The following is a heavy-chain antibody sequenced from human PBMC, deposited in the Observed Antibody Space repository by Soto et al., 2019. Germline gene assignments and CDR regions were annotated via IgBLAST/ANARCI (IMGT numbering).Heavy chain of an antibody. CDR3: ASFVGLLWGGVSPAESWGSYYFDN. CDR2: IYYSGNT. V-gene: IGHV4-30-4*01. D-gene: IGHD2-8*01. Sequence: VQLQESGPGLVKPSQTLSLTCTVSGDSITSGDYYWSWIRQPPGQGLEWIGYIYYSGNTNYNPHLKGRVIMSVDTSKNQFSLKLTSVTAADTAVYYCASFVGLLWGGVSPAESWGSYYFDNWGQGTLVTVSS. CDR1: GDSITSGDYY. J-gene: IGHJ4*02.